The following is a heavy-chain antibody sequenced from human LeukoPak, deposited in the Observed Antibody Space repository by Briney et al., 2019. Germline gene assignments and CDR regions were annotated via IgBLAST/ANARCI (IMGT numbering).Heavy chain of an antibody. CDR1: GYSFTSYW. V-gene: IGHV5-51*01. J-gene: IGHJ4*02. Sequence: GASLKISCQGSGYSFTSYWIGWVRQLPGKGLEWMGIIYPGDSDTRYSPSFQGQVTISADKSISTAYLQWSSLKASDTAMYYCARLGGADIVVVPAASPYYFDYWGQGTLVTVSS. CDR3: ARLGGADIVVVPAASPYYFDY. D-gene: IGHD2-2*01. CDR2: IYPGDSDT.